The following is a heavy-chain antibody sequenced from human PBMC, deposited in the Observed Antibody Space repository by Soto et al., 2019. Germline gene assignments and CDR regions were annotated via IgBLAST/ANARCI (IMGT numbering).Heavy chain of an antibody. Sequence: PVKVSCKASGGTFSSYAISWVRQSPGRGLEWMEGTIPIFVTANYALKFQGRVTITADESTSTACMELSSLGSNDTAVYYCARPAATVMFYSRMVVLGQGTTLTLFS. D-gene: IGHD4-17*01. CDR3: ARPAATVMFYSRMVV. CDR2: TIPIFVTA. V-gene: IGHV1-69*13. J-gene: IGHJ6*02. CDR1: GGTFSSYA.